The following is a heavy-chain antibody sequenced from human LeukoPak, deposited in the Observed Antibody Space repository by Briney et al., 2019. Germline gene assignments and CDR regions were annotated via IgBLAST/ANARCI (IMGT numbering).Heavy chain of an antibody. CDR1: GFSFSSYT. CDR3: AKDQLNRFCSGGSCSITHDS. Sequence: GGSLRLSCSASGFSFSSYTMTWVRQAPGKGPEWVSIISGGGDTTFYTDSVKGRFTISRDNSKNTLYLQMNSLRAEDTAIYYCAKDQLNRFCSGGSCSITHDSWGQGTLVTVSS. J-gene: IGHJ4*02. V-gene: IGHV3-23*01. D-gene: IGHD2-15*01. CDR2: ISGGGDTT.